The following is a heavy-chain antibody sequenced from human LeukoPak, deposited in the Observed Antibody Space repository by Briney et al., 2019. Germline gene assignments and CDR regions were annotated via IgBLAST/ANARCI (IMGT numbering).Heavy chain of an antibody. Sequence: ASVKVSCKASGYTFTSYYMHWVRQAPGQGLEWMGIINPSGGSTSYAQKFQGRVTMTRDTSTSTVYMELGSLRSEDTAVYYCAREMELIGGAFDIWGQGTMVTVSS. J-gene: IGHJ3*02. CDR1: GYTFTSYY. D-gene: IGHD1-26*01. CDR3: AREMELIGGAFDI. CDR2: INPSGGST. V-gene: IGHV1-46*01.